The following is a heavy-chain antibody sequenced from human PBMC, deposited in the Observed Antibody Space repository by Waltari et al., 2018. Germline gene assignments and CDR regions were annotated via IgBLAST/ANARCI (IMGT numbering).Heavy chain of an antibody. Sequence: QLQLQESGPGLVKPSETLSLTCTVSGCSISSSSYYWGWIRQPPGKGLEGIGSIYYSGSTYYNPSLKSRVTISVDTSKNQFSLKLSSVTAADTAVYYCARDLEQWLVEGGFDYWGQGTLVTVSS. CDR1: GCSISSSSYY. D-gene: IGHD6-19*01. V-gene: IGHV4-39*07. CDR2: IYYSGST. J-gene: IGHJ4*02. CDR3: ARDLEQWLVEGGFDY.